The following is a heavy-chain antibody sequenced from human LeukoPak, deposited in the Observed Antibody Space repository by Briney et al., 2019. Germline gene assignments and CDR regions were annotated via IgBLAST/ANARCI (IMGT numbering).Heavy chain of an antibody. J-gene: IGHJ6*03. CDR3: AKTPPIPVVEMTDYYYMDV. Sequence: SETLSLTCTVSGGSISRSTFYWDWLRQPPGKGLEWIGSVYSTGSTYYNPSLKSRITISVDTSNNQFSLKLTSVTAADTAIYFCAKTPPIPVVEMTDYYYMDVWGKGTTVTVSS. D-gene: IGHD2-2*02. V-gene: IGHV4-39*01. CDR1: GGSISRSTFY. CDR2: VYSTGST.